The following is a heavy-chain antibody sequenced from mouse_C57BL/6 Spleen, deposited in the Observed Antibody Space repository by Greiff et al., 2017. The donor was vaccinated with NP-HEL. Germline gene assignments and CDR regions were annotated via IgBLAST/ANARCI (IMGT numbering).Heavy chain of an antibody. CDR3: ARASMITTRVPFDY. D-gene: IGHD2-4*01. CDR2: ISSGSSTI. CDR1: GFTFSDYG. Sequence: EVKLVESGGGLVKPGGSLKLSCAASGFTFSDYGMHWVRQAPEKGLEWVAYISSGSSTIYYADTVKGRFTISRDNAKNTLFLQMTSLRSEDTAMYYCARASMITTRVPFDYWGQGTTLTVSS. J-gene: IGHJ2*01. V-gene: IGHV5-17*01.